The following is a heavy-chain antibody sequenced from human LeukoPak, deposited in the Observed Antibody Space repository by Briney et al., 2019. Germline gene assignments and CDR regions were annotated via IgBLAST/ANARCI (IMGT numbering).Heavy chain of an antibody. CDR2: IHPSGGTT. CDR1: GYTFPNYY. Sequence: PGASVKVSCKASGYTFPNYYIHWVRQAPAQGLEGMGLIHPSGGTTNYAKKYQGRITMTRDTSMSTVYMELSSLRSEDTAVYYCARGPRVTVIRGGQWYCYMDVWGKGTTVTISS. D-gene: IGHD2-21*02. CDR3: ARGPRVTVIRGGQWYCYMDV. J-gene: IGHJ6*03. V-gene: IGHV1-46*01.